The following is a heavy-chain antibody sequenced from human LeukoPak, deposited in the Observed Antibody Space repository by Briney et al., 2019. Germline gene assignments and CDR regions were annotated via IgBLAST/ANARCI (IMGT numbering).Heavy chain of an antibody. CDR2: IWYDGSNK. D-gene: IGHD2-15*01. V-gene: IGHV3-33*01. CDR1: GFTFSSYG. Sequence: GRSLRLSCAASGFTFSSYGMHWVRQAPGKGLEWVAVIWYDGSNKYYADSVKGRFTISRDNAKNTLYLQMNSLRAEDTAVYYCARLKLPSDAFDIWGQGTMVTVSS. CDR3: ARLKLPSDAFDI. J-gene: IGHJ3*02.